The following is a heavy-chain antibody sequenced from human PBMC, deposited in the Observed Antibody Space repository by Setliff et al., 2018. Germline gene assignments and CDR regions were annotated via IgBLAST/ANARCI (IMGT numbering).Heavy chain of an antibody. CDR2: ISYSGNT. V-gene: IGHV4-31*11. CDR3: ARDRSALVRGVVHHNYFDP. CDR1: GASITSNNW. J-gene: IGHJ5*02. Sequence: SETLSLTCAVSGASITSNNWWSWIRLHPGKGLEWIGYISYSGNTYYNPSFEGRLALSVDASMNQFSLRLNSVTAADSAIYYCARDRSALVRGVVHHNYFDPWGQGNKVTVSS. D-gene: IGHD3-10*01.